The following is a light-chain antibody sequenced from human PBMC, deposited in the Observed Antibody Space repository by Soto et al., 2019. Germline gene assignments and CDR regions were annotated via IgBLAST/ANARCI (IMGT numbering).Light chain of an antibody. V-gene: IGKV3-20*01. CDR1: ESVAS. CDR3: QYYGGSPRT. J-gene: IGKJ1*01. CDR2: GAS. Sequence: EIFFTQSPGTLSLSPGEGTTLSCRASESVASLAWYQQKPGQAPRLLIYGASTRATGIPDRFSGSGSGTDFTLTISRXEPEDLAVYYCQYYGGSPRTFGRGTKVDIK.